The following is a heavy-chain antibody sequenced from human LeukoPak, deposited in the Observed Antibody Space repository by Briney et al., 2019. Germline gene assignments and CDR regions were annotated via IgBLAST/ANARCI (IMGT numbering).Heavy chain of an antibody. J-gene: IGHJ4*02. CDR2: IRSKANNYAT. CDR3: TRGVYQLLYFDY. D-gene: IGHD6-13*01. V-gene: IGHV3-73*01. Sequence: GGSLRLSCAASGFTFSGSPMHWVRQASGKGLEWVGRIRSKANNYATAYAASVTGRFTVSRDDSKNTAYLQMNSLKTDDTAVYYCTRGVYQLLYFDYWGQGALVTVSS. CDR1: GFTFSGSP.